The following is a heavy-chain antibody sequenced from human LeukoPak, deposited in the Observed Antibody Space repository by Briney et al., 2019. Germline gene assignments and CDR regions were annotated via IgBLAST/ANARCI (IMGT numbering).Heavy chain of an antibody. CDR3: AREGIAAAGTLYFDY. CDR1: GFIVSSNY. V-gene: IGHV3-66*01. D-gene: IGHD6-13*01. CDR2: IYSGGST. Sequence: PGGSLRLSCAASGFIVSSNYMSWVRQAPGKGLEWVSVIYSGGSTYYADSVKGRFTISRDNSKNTLYLQMNSLRAEDTAVYYCAREGIAAAGTLYFDYWGQGTLVTVSS. J-gene: IGHJ4*02.